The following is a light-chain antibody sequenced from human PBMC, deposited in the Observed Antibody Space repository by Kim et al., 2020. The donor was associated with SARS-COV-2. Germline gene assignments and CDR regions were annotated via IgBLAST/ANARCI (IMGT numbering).Light chain of an antibody. Sequence: LAWYQQKPTQAPRLLIYGASSRATGIPDRFSGSGSGTDFTLTIASLEPEDFAVYFCQQYDDSRGCTFGQGTKLEI. V-gene: IGKV3-20*01. J-gene: IGKJ2*02. CDR2: GAS. CDR3: QQYDDSRGCT.